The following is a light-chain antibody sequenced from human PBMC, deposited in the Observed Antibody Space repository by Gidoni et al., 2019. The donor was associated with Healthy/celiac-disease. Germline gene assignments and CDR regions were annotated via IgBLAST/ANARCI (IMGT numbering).Light chain of an antibody. CDR1: NLGDKY. CDR3: QAWDSGHVV. CDR2: QDS. J-gene: IGLJ2*01. V-gene: IGLV3-1*01. Sequence: SYELTKPHSVSVSPGQTASITCSGDNLGDKYACWYQQNPGQSPVLVIYQDSKRPSGIPERFSGSNSGNTATLTISGTQAMDEADYYCQAWDSGHVVFGGGNKLTVL.